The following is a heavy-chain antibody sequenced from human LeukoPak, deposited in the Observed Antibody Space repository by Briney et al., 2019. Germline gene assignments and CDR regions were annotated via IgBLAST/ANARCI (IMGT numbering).Heavy chain of an antibody. CDR2: SKNKDYAYST. V-gene: IGHV3-72*01. Sequence: PGGSLRLSCAASGFTFSGHHMDWVRQAPGKGLEWIGRSKNKDYAYSTVYAASVKGRFTFSRDDPKSSLYLQMNSLTTEDTAVYYCTRIFYYGTRGYYPDFWGQGTLVTVSS. J-gene: IGHJ4*02. CDR3: TRIFYYGTRGYYPDF. D-gene: IGHD3-22*01. CDR1: GFTFSGHH.